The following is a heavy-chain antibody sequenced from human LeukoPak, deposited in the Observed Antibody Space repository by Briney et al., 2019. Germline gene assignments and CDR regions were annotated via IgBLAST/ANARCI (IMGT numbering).Heavy chain of an antibody. J-gene: IGHJ4*02. CDR3: ASSSPYGDYGKDDY. CDR2: IIPIFGTA. V-gene: IGHV1-69*05. CDR1: GGTFSSYA. Sequence: SVKVSCKGSGGTFSSYAISWVRQAPGQGLEWMGRIIPIFGTANYAQKFQGRVTITTDGSTSTAYMELSSLRSEDTAVYYCASSSPYGDYGKDDYWGQGTLVTVSS. D-gene: IGHD4-17*01.